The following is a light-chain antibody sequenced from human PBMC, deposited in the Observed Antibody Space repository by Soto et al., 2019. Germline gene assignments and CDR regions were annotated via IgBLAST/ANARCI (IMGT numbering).Light chain of an antibody. V-gene: IGKV1-39*01. J-gene: IGKJ3*01. CDR3: QQRYSTSLT. CDR1: QTVTTY. Sequence: DIQMTQSPSSLSASVGDRVTITCRASQTVTTYLNWYQQKPGEAPKLLIYAASTLHTGVPSRFSGSGSGTDFTPTITVLHPEDVQTYFCQQRYSTSLTGGPGTNADSK. CDR2: AAS.